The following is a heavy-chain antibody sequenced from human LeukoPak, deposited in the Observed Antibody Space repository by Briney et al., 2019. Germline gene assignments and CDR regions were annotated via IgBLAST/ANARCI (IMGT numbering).Heavy chain of an antibody. J-gene: IGHJ4*02. D-gene: IGHD5-18*01. Sequence: SETLSLTCAVYGGSFSDYYWSRIRQPPGKGLEWIGEINHSGSTNYNPSLKSRVTISVDTSKNQFSLKLSSVTAADTAVYYCARASGYSYGLLDYWGQGTLVTVSS. CDR3: ARASGYSYGLLDY. CDR2: INHSGST. CDR1: GGSFSDYY. V-gene: IGHV4-34*01.